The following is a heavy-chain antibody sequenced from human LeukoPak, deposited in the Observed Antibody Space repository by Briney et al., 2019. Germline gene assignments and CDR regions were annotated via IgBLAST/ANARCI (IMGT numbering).Heavy chain of an antibody. CDR1: GGSFSGYY. V-gene: IGHV4-34*01. D-gene: IGHD3-22*01. Sequence: SETLSLTCAVYGGSFSGYYWSWIRQPPGKGLEWIGEINHSGSTNYNPSLKSRVTISVDTSKNQFSLKLSSVTAADTAVYYCARVIYDSSGYYDYWAREPWSPSPQ. J-gene: IGHJ4*02. CDR2: INHSGST. CDR3: ARVIYDSSGYYDY.